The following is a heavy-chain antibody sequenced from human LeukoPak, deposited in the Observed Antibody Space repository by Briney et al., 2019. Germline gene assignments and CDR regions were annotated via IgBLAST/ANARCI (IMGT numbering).Heavy chain of an antibody. Sequence: TSETLSLTCTVSGGSISSSSYYWGWIRQPPGKGLEWIGSIYYSGSTYYNPSLESRVTISVDTSKNQFSLKLSSVTAADTAVYYCARDEGSGSYYNLLFYWGQGTLVTVSS. CDR3: ARDEGSGSYYNLLFY. D-gene: IGHD3-10*01. V-gene: IGHV4-39*07. CDR2: IYYSGST. CDR1: GGSISSSSYY. J-gene: IGHJ4*02.